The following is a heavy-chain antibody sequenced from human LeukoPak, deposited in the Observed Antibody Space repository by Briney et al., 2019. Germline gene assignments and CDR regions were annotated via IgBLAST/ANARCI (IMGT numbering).Heavy chain of an antibody. CDR2: INPSGGST. CDR1: GYTFTSYY. V-gene: IGHV1-46*01. CDR3: ARGPPWWEQQLVMYFDY. J-gene: IGHJ4*02. D-gene: IGHD6-13*01. Sequence: GASVKVSCKASGYTFTSYYMHWVRQAPGQGLEWMGIINPSGGSTSYAQKFQGRVTMTRDTSTSTVYMELNSLRAEDTAVYYCARGPPWWEQQLVMYFDYWGQGTLVTVSS.